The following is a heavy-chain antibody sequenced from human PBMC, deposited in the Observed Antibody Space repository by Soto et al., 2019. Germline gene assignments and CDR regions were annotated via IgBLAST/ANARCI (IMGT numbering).Heavy chain of an antibody. CDR1: GGTFSSFA. Sequence: QVLLVQSGAEVKKPGSSMKVSCKTSGGTFSSFAISWVRLVPGQGLEWMGVIIPRFATPTYAQTFQGRVSITXXEXPXTAYMELSSLRSEDTAVYYCARDRVMRGNSYYYGMDVWGQGTTVTVSS. D-gene: IGHD4-4*01. J-gene: IGHJ6*02. CDR3: ARDRVMRGNSYYYGMDV. V-gene: IGHV1-69*12. CDR2: IIPRFATP.